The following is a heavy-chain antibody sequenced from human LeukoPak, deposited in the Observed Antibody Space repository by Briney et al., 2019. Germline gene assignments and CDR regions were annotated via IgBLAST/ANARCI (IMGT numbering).Heavy chain of an antibody. V-gene: IGHV3-30-3*01. J-gene: IGHJ4*02. CDR1: GFTFSSYA. D-gene: IGHD5-18*01. Sequence: PGGSLRLSCAASGFTFSSYAMHWVRQAPGKGLEWVAVISYDGSNKYYADSVKGRFTISRDNSKNTLYLQMNSLRAEDTAVYYCARFRRGQLWSGGYYFDYWGQGALVTVSS. CDR3: ARFRRGQLWSGGYYFDY. CDR2: ISYDGSNK.